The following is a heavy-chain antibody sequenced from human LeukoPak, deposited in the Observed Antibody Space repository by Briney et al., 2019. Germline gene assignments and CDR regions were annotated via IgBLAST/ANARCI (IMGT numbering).Heavy chain of an antibody. CDR1: GCSFTSYW. CDR3: ARDTAMVEGAFDI. J-gene: IGHJ3*02. CDR2: IYPGDSDT. Sequence: GESQKISCKGSGCSFTSYWIGWVRQMPGKGLEWMGIIYPGDSDTRYSPSFQGQVTISADKSISTAYLQWSSLKASDTAMYYCARDTAMVEGAFDIWGQGTMVTVSS. D-gene: IGHD5-18*01. V-gene: IGHV5-51*01.